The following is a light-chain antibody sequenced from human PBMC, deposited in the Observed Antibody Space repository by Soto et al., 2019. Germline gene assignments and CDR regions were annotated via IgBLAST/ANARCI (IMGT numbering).Light chain of an antibody. CDR3: LQDYNYPWT. J-gene: IGKJ1*01. CDR2: DAS. Sequence: DIQMTQSPSTLSASVGDRVTITCRASQSISSWLAWYQQKPGKAPKLLIYDASSLESGVPSRFSGGGSGTEFTLTISSLQPDDFATYYCLQDYNYPWTFGQGTKVDIK. CDR1: QSISSW. V-gene: IGKV1-5*01.